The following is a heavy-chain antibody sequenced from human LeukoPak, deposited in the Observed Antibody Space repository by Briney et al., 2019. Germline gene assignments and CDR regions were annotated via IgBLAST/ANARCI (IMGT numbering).Heavy chain of an antibody. D-gene: IGHD3-16*01. J-gene: IGHJ4*02. V-gene: IGHV4-31*03. CDR2: IYYSGST. CDR3: ARSRGKYYFDY. CDR1: GGSISSGGYY. Sequence: SETLSLTCTVSGGSISSGGYYWSWLRQHPGKGLEWIAYIYYSGSTYYNPSLKSRVTISVDTSKNQFSLKLSSVTAADTAVYYCARSRGKYYFDYWGQGTLVTVSS.